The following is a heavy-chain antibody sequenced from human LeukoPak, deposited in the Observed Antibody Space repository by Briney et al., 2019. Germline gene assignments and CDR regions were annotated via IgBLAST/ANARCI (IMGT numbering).Heavy chain of an antibody. J-gene: IGHJ6*03. CDR2: ISGSGGNT. CDR1: GFTFSSYA. V-gene: IGHV3-23*01. D-gene: IGHD1-26*01. CDR3: AKVYSQLGAPYYYMDV. Sequence: GGSLRLSCAASGFTFSSYAMSWVRQAPGEGLEWVSGISGSGGNTYYADSVKGRFTISRDNSKNTLYLQMNSLRAEDTAVYYCAKVYSQLGAPYYYMDVWGKGTTVTVSS.